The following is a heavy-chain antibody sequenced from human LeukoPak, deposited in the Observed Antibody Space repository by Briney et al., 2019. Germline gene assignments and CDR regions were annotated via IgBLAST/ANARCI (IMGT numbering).Heavy chain of an antibody. D-gene: IGHD3-22*01. J-gene: IGHJ6*03. CDR1: GYTFANYD. V-gene: IGHV1-18*01. CDR3: ARSYYYDSSGYFYYYYYYYMDV. Sequence: ASVKVSCKASGYTFANYDINWVRQASGQGLEWMGWISAYNGNTNYAQKLQGRVTMTTDTSTSTAYMELRSLRSDDTAVYYCARSYYYDSSGYFYYYYYYYMDVWGKGTTVTVSS. CDR2: ISAYNGNT.